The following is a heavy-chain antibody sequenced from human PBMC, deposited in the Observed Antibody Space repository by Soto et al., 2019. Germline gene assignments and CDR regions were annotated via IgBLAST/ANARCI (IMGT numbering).Heavy chain of an antibody. Sequence: GASVKVSCKASGYTFTHHYIHWVRQAPGQGLDWVGVINPSGGRTKYAQSFQGRVTITADKSKSTASLELSSLRSDDTAVYYCAREGRGKKAGYNGLVSLGYWGQGTLVTVSS. CDR1: GYTFTHHY. CDR3: AREGRGKKAGYNGLVSLGY. J-gene: IGHJ4*02. D-gene: IGHD2-2*02. V-gene: IGHV1-46*01. CDR2: INPSGGRT.